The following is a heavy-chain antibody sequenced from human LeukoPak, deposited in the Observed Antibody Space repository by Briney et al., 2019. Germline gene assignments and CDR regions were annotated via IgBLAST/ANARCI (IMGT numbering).Heavy chain of an antibody. Sequence: SETLSLTCTVSGGSISSYHWSWVRQPPGKGLEWIGDFYNSGNTNYNPSLKSRVTMSVDTSQNRFSLKLSSVTAADTAVYYCARSPRWLYFDYWGQGTLVTVSS. CDR2: FYNSGNT. D-gene: IGHD5-12*01. CDR3: ARSPRWLYFDY. V-gene: IGHV4-59*01. J-gene: IGHJ4*02. CDR1: GGSISSYH.